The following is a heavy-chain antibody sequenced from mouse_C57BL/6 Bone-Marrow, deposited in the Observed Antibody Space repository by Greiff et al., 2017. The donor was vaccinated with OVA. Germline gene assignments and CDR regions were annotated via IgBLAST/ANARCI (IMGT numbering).Heavy chain of an antibody. V-gene: IGHV1-52*01. J-gene: IGHJ3*01. Sequence: QVQLQQPGAELVRPGSSVKLSCKASGYTFTSYWMHWVKQRPIQGLEWIGNIDPSDSETHYNQKFKDKATLTVDKSSSTAYMQLSSLTSEDSAVYYCARQGRGSCRFAYWGQGTLVTVSA. CDR3: ARQGRGSCRFAY. D-gene: IGHD1-3*01. CDR2: IDPSDSET. CDR1: GYTFTSYW.